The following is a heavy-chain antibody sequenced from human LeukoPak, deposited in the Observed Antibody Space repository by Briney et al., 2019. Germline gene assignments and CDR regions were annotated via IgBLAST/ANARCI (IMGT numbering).Heavy chain of an antibody. D-gene: IGHD2-2*01. V-gene: IGHV3-23*01. CDR1: GFTFSSYG. CDR3: AKDAHPCSSTSCYPDPFDY. CDR2: ISGSGGST. Sequence: PGGSLRLSCAASGFTFSSYGMSWVRQAPGKGVEWVSAISGSGGSTYYADSVKGRFTISRDNSKNTLYLQMNSLRAEDTAVYYCAKDAHPCSSTSCYPDPFDYWGQGTLVTVSS. J-gene: IGHJ4*02.